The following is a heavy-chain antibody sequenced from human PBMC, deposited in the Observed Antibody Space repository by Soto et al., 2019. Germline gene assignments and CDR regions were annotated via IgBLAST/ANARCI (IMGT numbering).Heavy chain of an antibody. CDR1: GGSISSGGYY. V-gene: IGHV4-31*03. CDR2: IYYSGST. D-gene: IGHD3-10*01. Sequence: QVQLQESGPGLVKPSQTLSLTCTVSGGSISSGGYYWSWIRQHPGKGLEWIGYIYYSGSTYYNPSLKSRVTISVDTSKNQFSLKLSSVTAADTAVYYCASALRGYGSGRAYYYYYGMDVWGQGTTVTVSS. CDR3: ASALRGYGSGRAYYYYYGMDV. J-gene: IGHJ6*02.